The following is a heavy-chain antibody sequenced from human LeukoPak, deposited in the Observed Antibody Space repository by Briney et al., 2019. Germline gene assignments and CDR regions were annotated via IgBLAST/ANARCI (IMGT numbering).Heavy chain of an antibody. V-gene: IGHV4-34*01. J-gene: IGHJ1*01. Sequence: DTLSLTCAVYGGSFRGYYWTWIRQPPGKGLEWIGEIGQSGSTNYNPSLKSRVTMSVDTSNNQFSLNVKSVTAADTAVYYCARGGVADRLGTWGQGTLVTVSS. CDR2: IGQSGST. CDR3: ARGGVADRLGT. CDR1: GGSFRGYY. D-gene: IGHD6-13*01.